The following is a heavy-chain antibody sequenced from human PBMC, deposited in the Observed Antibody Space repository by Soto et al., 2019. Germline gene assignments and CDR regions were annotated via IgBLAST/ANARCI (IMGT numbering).Heavy chain of an antibody. V-gene: IGHV1-8*01. CDR2: MNPNSGNT. Sequence: QVQLVQSGAEVKKPGASVKVSCKASGYTFTSYDINWLRQATGQGLEWMGWMNPNSGNTGYAQKFQGRVTMTRNTSIRTAYMELSSLRSEDTAVYYCARGNYDFWSGDLNWFDPWGQGTLVTVSS. CDR1: GYTFTSYD. J-gene: IGHJ5*02. D-gene: IGHD3-3*01. CDR3: ARGNYDFWSGDLNWFDP.